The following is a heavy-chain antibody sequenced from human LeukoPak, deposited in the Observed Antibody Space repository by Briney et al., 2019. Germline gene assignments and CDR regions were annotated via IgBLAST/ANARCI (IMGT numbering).Heavy chain of an antibody. CDR2: IRSKANSYAT. CDR3: TTTSPTFDY. Sequence: PGGSLRLSCAASGFTFSGSAMHRVRQASGKGLEWVGRIRSKANSYATAYAASVKGRFTISRDDSKNTAYLQMNSLKTEDTAVYYCTTTSPTFDYWGQGTLVTVSS. CDR1: GFTFSGSA. V-gene: IGHV3-73*01. J-gene: IGHJ4*02.